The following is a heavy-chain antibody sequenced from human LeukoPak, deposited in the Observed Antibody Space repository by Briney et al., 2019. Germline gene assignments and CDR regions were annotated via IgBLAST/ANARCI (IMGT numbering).Heavy chain of an antibody. V-gene: IGHV3-23*01. D-gene: IGHD6-19*01. CDR2: ISGSGGST. CDR1: GFTFSNYA. CDR3: ANEIEDSIGWYGGDY. J-gene: IGHJ4*02. Sequence: GGSLRLSCAASGFTFSNYAMNWVRQAPGKGLEWVSAISGSGGSTYYADSVKARFTISRDNSKNTLYLQMTSLRAEDTAVYYCANEIEDSIGWYGGDYWGQGTLVTVSS.